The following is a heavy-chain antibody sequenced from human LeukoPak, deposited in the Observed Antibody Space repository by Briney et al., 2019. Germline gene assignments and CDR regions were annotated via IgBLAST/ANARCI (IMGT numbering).Heavy chain of an antibody. J-gene: IGHJ4*02. V-gene: IGHV3-30*04. CDR2: ISYDGSNK. D-gene: IGHD1-26*01. CDR3: ASPALGATTTPLDY. Sequence: GRSLRLSCAASGFTFSSYAMHWVRQAPGKGLEWVAVISYDGSNKYYADSVKGRFTISRDNSKNTLYLQMNSLRAEDTAVYYCASPALGATTTPLDYWGQGTLVTVSS. CDR1: GFTFSSYA.